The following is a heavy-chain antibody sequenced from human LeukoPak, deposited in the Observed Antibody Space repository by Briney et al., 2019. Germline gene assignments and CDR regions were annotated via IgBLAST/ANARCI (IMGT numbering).Heavy chain of an antibody. D-gene: IGHD5-24*01. CDR2: VDPEDGET. V-gene: IGHV1-69-2*01. CDR3: ATERPSRDGYNHYFDY. CDR1: GYTFTDYY. J-gene: IGHJ4*02. Sequence: ASVKISCKVSGYTFTDYYMHWVQQAPGKGLEWMGLVDPEDGETIYAEKFQGRVTITAGTSTDTAYMELSSLRSEDTAVYYCATERPSRDGYNHYFDYWGQGTLVTVS.